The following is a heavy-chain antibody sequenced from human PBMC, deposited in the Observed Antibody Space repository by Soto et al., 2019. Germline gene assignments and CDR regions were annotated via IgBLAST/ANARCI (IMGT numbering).Heavy chain of an antibody. V-gene: IGHV1-69*13. D-gene: IGHD6-19*01. CDR1: GGTFSSYG. Sequence: SVKVSCKAYGGTFSSYGISWVRQAPGQGLEWMGGIIPLFGTTNFAHKFKGRVTITADESASTVYMELSSLRFEDTAIYYCARAHGSSWYNWFDPWGQGTLVTVSS. CDR2: IIPLFGTT. CDR3: ARAHGSSWYNWFDP. J-gene: IGHJ5*02.